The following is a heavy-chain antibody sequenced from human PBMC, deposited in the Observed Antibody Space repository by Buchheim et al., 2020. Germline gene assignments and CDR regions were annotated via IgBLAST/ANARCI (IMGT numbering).Heavy chain of an antibody. CDR2: MNGDGSTT. CDR3: ARAAYYRFDY. V-gene: IGHV3-74*01. D-gene: IGHD3-9*01. J-gene: IGHJ4*01. Sequence: EVQLVESGGALVQPGGSLRLSCTVSGLTFSTSWMHWVRQAPGEGPVWLSRMNGDGSTTNYADSVRGRFTMSRDNAGKTAFLQMNNLRAEDTAVYYCARAAYYRFDYWGHGTL. CDR1: GLTFSTSW.